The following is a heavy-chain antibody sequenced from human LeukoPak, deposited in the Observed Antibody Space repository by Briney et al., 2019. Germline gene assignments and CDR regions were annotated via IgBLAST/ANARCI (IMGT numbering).Heavy chain of an antibody. V-gene: IGHV1-2*02. CDR3: ARGLYGVYYYYMDV. CDR1: GYTFSVYY. D-gene: IGHD2-8*01. CDR2: TNPNSGAT. Sequence: ASVKVSCKTSGYTFSVYYMHWVRQAPGQGLEWMGWTNPNSGATNYAQKFQGRVTMTRDTPISTAYMDLSRLRSDDTAIYYCARGLYGVYYYYMDVWGKGTTVTVSS. J-gene: IGHJ6*03.